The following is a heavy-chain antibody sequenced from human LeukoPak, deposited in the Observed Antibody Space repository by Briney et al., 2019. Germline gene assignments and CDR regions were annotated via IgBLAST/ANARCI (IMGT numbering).Heavy chain of an antibody. CDR1: GYTFTSYY. CDR3: ARVSYDYYSMDV. D-gene: IGHD5/OR15-5a*01. Sequence: ASVKVSCEASGYTFTSYYMHWVRQAPGQGLEWMGIINPSGGSTSYAQKFQGRVTMTRDTSTSTVYMELSSLRSEDTAVYYCARVSYDYYSMDVWGQGTTVTVSS. CDR2: INPSGGST. J-gene: IGHJ6*02. V-gene: IGHV1-46*01.